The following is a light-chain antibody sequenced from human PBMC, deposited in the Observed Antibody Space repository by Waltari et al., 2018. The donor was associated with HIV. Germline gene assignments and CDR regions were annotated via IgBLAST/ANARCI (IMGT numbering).Light chain of an antibody. CDR2: DVS. J-gene: IGLJ3*02. V-gene: IGLV2-11*01. CDR1: SSDVGGYNY. Sequence: QSALTQPRSVSGSPGQSVTISCTGTSSDVGGYNYVSWYQQHPGKAPELMIYDVSKRPSGFPDRFSGSKSGNTASLTISGLQAEDEADYYCCSYAGTYTWVFGGGTKLTVL. CDR3: CSYAGTYTWV.